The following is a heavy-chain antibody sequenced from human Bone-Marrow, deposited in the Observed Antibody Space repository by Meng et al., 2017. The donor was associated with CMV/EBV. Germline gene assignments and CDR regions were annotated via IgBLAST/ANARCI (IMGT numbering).Heavy chain of an antibody. J-gene: IGHJ4*02. D-gene: IGHD5-24*01. CDR2: IIPIFGTA. CDR3: ARSTSRWLQVFDY. V-gene: IGHV1-69*05. Sequence: SVKVSCKASGGTFSSYAISWVRQAPGQGLEWMGGIIPIFGTANYAQKFQGRVTITTDESTSTAYMELSSLRSEDTAVYYCARSTSRWLQVFDYWGQGILVTVSS. CDR1: GGTFSSYA.